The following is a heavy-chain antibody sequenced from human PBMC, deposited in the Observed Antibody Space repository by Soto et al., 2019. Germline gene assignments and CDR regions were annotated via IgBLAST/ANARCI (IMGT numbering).Heavy chain of an antibody. CDR1: GFSFRSDW. CDR2: TNQDGSEK. CDR3: SGGVGDAI. V-gene: IGHV3-7*04. Sequence: EDQLVESGGGLVQPGGSLRLTCAVSGFSFRSDWMNWVRQAPGKGLEWVAHTNQDGSEKYYLDSVKGRFTIFRDNAKNSLYLQMNSLRAEETAVYYCSGGVGDAIWGQGTLVTVSS. D-gene: IGHD1-26*01. J-gene: IGHJ4*02.